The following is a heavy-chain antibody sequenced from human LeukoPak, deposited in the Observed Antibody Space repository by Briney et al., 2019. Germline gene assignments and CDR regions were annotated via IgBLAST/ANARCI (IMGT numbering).Heavy chain of an antibody. V-gene: IGHV3-30*02. J-gene: IGHJ4*02. CDR1: DFTFSSYA. Sequence: PGGSLRLSCAASDFTFSSYAMHWIRQAPGKGLEWVAFIRYDGNSQYYTDSVKGRFTISRDNSKNTVYLQMSSLRAEDTAVYCARVRVTGYSNFAYWGQGTLVTVSS. CDR2: IRYDGNSQ. CDR3: ARVRVTGYSNFAY. D-gene: IGHD3-9*01.